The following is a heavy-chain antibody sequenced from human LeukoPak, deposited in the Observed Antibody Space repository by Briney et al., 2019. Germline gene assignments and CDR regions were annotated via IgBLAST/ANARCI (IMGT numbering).Heavy chain of an antibody. J-gene: IGHJ5*02. CDR2: IYSGGST. D-gene: IGHD2-2*01. CDR3: ARGYCSSTSCYDHP. V-gene: IGHV3-66*02. Sequence: GGSLRLSCAASGFTVSSNYMSWVRQAPGKGLVWVSVIYSGGSTYYADSVKGRFTISRDNSKNTLYLQMNSLRAEDTAVYYCARGYCSSTSCYDHPWGQGTLVTASS. CDR1: GFTVSSNY.